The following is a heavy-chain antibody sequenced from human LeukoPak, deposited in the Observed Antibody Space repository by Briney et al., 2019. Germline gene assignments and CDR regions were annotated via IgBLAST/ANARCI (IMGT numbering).Heavy chain of an antibody. CDR1: GNSISSGDNY. Sequence: SETLSLTCTVSGNSISSGDNYWSWIRQPAGKGLEWIGRIYTSGSTNYNPSLQSRVTVSVDTSKNQFSLKLTSVTAADTAVYYCVRGLYGSGISNWFDPWGQGTLVIVSS. CDR2: IYTSGST. D-gene: IGHD3-10*01. V-gene: IGHV4-61*02. CDR3: VRGLYGSGISNWFDP. J-gene: IGHJ5*02.